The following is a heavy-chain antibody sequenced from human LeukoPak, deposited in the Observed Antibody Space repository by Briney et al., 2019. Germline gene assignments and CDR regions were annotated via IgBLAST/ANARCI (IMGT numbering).Heavy chain of an antibody. CDR2: INPNSGGT. D-gene: IGHD5-18*01. CDR1: GYTFTGYY. Sequence: ASVKVSCKASGYTFTGYYMHWVRQAPGQGLEWMGRINPNSGGTNYAQKFQGRVTMTRDTSISTAYMELSGLRSDDTAVYYCARDREVRGYSYGYWGQGTLVTVSS. J-gene: IGHJ4*02. V-gene: IGHV1-2*06. CDR3: ARDREVRGYSYGY.